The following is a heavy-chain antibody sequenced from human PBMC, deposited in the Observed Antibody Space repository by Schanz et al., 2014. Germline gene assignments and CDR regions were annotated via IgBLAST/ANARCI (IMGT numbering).Heavy chain of an antibody. CDR3: TRDDAFDF. CDR2: VTIYNGNK. CDR1: GYRFTSHG. Sequence: QIQLVQSGAEVKKPGASVKVSCKASGYRFTSHGICWVRQAPGQGLELMGCVTIYNGNKNFIQKFQGRVTMTRDTSTTTAYMELTSLKSNDTAVYYCTRDDAFDFWGQGTLVTVSS. J-gene: IGHJ4*02. D-gene: IGHD2-8*01. V-gene: IGHV1-18*01.